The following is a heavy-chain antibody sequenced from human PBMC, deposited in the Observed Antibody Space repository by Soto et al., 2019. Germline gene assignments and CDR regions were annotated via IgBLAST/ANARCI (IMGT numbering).Heavy chain of an antibody. CDR2: IIPIFGTA. D-gene: IGHD3-10*01. J-gene: IGHJ2*01. Sequence: QVQLVQSGAEVKKPGSSVKVSCKASGGTFSSYAISWVRQAPGQGLEWMGGIIPIFGTANYAQKFQGRVKITADESTSTAYMELSSLRSEDTAVYYCARHYYGSGSYPRSYWYFDLWGRGTLVTVSS. CDR1: GGTFSSYA. CDR3: ARHYYGSGSYPRSYWYFDL. V-gene: IGHV1-69*12.